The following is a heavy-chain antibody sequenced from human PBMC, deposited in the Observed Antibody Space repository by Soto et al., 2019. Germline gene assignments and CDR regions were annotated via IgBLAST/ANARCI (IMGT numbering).Heavy chain of an antibody. Sequence: GSSVKVSCKASGGTFSSYAISWVRQAPGQGLEWMGGIIPIFGTANYAQKFQGRVTITADESTSTAYMELSSLRSEDTAVYYCARPLGYSSGWYGGGHYYYYYGMDVWGQGTTVTVSS. V-gene: IGHV1-69*13. J-gene: IGHJ6*02. CDR1: GGTFSSYA. D-gene: IGHD6-19*01. CDR2: IIPIFGTA. CDR3: ARPLGYSSGWYGGGHYYYYYGMDV.